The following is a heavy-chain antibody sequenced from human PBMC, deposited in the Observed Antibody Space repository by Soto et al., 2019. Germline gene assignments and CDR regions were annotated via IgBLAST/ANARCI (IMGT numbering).Heavy chain of an antibody. CDR2: ISGSGSST. V-gene: IGHV3-23*01. CDR1: GFPFTSYA. CDR3: ARSPPLIAARPWYFDY. D-gene: IGHD6-6*01. J-gene: IGHJ4*02. Sequence: GGSLRLSCAASGFPFTSYAMSWVRQAPGKGLEWVSVISGSGSSTKYTDSVKGRFTISRDGSKTTLYLQMNSLRADDTAVYYCARSPPLIAARPWYFDYWGQGTLVTVSS.